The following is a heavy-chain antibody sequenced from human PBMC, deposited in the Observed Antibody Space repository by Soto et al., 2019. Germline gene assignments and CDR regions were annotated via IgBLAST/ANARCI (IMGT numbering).Heavy chain of an antibody. CDR3: AHRTYYSSGRQFDY. D-gene: IGHD3-10*01. CDR1: GFSLSTSGVG. J-gene: IGHJ4*02. Sequence: QITLEESGPPLVKPTQTLTLTCTFSGFSLSTSGVGVGWIRQPPGKALEWLAVIYWDDEARYSPSLKSRLTVTKDTSKNQVFLTMTNVDPVDTATYYCAHRTYYSSGRQFDYWGQGTLVTVSS. CDR2: IYWDDEA. V-gene: IGHV2-5*02.